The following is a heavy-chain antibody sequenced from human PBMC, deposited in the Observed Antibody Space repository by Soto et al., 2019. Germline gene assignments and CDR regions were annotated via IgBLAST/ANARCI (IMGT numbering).Heavy chain of an antibody. CDR3: ARRSVPSYQLLLWIAAAGSGIVVVIALFDY. Sequence: GGSLRLSCAASGFTFSSYGMHWVRQAPGKGLEWVAVIWYDGSNKYYADSVKGRFTISRDNSKNTLYLQMNSLRAEDTAVYYCARRSVPSYQLLLWIAAAGSGIVVVIALFDYWGQGTLVTVSS. CDR2: IWYDGSNK. D-gene: IGHD2-21*01. J-gene: IGHJ4*02. V-gene: IGHV3-33*01. CDR1: GFTFSSYG.